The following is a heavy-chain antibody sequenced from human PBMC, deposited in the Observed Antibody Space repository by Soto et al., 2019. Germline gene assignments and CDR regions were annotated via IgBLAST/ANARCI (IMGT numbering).Heavy chain of an antibody. J-gene: IGHJ4*02. D-gene: IGHD3-9*01. CDR3: AKDNPPLRYFDLGYFDY. Sequence: LRLSCSAAWGTCGDLGSRCVLQDQGKGLEWVAVISYDGSNKYYADSVKGRFTISRDNSKNTLYLQMNSLRAEDTAVYYCAKDNPPLRYFDLGYFDYWGQGTLVTVSS. V-gene: IGHV3-30*18. CDR1: WGTCGDLG. CDR2: ISYDGSNK.